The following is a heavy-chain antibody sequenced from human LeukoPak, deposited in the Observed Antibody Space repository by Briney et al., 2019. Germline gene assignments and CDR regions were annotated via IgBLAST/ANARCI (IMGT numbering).Heavy chain of an antibody. Sequence: GGSLRLSCAASGFTFSSYSMNWVRQAPGKGLEWVSHVSSSSSTTYYADSVKGRFTISRDNAKNSLYLQTNSLRDEDTAVYSCARGLLGFAAEFDCWGQGTLVTVSS. J-gene: IGHJ4*02. CDR2: VSSSSSTT. D-gene: IGHD6-13*01. CDR3: ARGLLGFAAEFDC. CDR1: GFTFSSYS. V-gene: IGHV3-48*02.